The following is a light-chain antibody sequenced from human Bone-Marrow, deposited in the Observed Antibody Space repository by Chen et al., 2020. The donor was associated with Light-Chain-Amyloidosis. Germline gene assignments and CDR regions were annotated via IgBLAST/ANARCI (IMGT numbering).Light chain of an antibody. CDR1: QTISSNY. CDR2: GSS. J-gene: IGKJ4*01. Sequence: EIVLTQSPGTLSLSPGEGANLSCRASQTISSNYLTWYQQKFGQAPRLLIYGSSSRATGIPDRFTGSGSGTDFTLTINRLEPEDFAMEYCQQYGTSPLTFGGGTKVEIK. CDR3: QQYGTSPLT. V-gene: IGKV3-20*01.